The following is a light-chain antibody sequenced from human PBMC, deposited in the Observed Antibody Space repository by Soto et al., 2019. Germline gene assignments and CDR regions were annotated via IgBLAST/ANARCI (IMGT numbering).Light chain of an antibody. Sequence: QTVVTQEPSVTVSPGGTVTLTCASSTGAVTSNNYPNWVQQKPGQAPWPLIYSTTNKHSCTPARFSGSLFGGKAALTLSGVQPEDEAEYYCLLYHGDAQVFGGGTKLTVL. CDR3: LLYHGDAQV. J-gene: IGLJ2*01. CDR2: STT. V-gene: IGLV7-43*01. CDR1: TGAVTSNNY.